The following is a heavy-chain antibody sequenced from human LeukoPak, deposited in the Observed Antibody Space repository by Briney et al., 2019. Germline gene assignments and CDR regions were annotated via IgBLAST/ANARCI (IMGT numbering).Heavy chain of an antibody. Sequence: PGGSLRLSCAASGFTFSSYEMNWVRQAPGKGLEWVSYISSSGSTIYYADSVKGRFTISRDNAKNSLYLQMNSLRAEDTAVHYCAIESAGYCTNGVCYLFDYWGQGTLVTVSS. CDR1: GFTFSSYE. CDR3: AIESAGYCTNGVCYLFDY. J-gene: IGHJ4*02. D-gene: IGHD2-8*01. CDR2: ISSSGSTI. V-gene: IGHV3-48*03.